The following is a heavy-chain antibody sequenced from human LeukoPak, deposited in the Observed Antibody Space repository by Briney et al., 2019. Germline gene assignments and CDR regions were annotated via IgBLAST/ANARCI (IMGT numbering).Heavy chain of an antibody. CDR1: GGSMTNYY. Sequence: SETLSLTCTVSGGSMTNYYWTWIRQPPGEGLEWLAYIYYYGSTNYNPSLESRLTLTVDTSKNQFSLKLSSVTAADTAVYYCAREGAGSYGFRYVDVWGKGTTVTVS. J-gene: IGHJ6*03. V-gene: IGHV4-59*01. CDR2: IYYYGST. CDR3: AREGAGSYGFRYVDV. D-gene: IGHD5-18*01.